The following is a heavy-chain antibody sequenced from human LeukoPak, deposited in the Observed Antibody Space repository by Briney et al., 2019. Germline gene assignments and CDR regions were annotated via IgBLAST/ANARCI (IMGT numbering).Heavy chain of an antibody. J-gene: IGHJ4*02. Sequence: PGGSLRLSCAASGFTFDDYAMHWVRQAPGRGLEWVSGISWNSGSIGYADSVKGRFTISRDNAKNSLYLQMNSLRAEDMALYYCAKVRGFWSGYGPFDYWGQGTLVTVSS. CDR3: AKVRGFWSGYGPFDY. CDR1: GFTFDDYA. V-gene: IGHV3-9*03. CDR2: ISWNSGSI. D-gene: IGHD3-3*01.